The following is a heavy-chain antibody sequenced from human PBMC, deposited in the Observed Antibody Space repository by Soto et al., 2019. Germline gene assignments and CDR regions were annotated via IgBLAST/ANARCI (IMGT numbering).Heavy chain of an antibody. CDR3: ARDTYYYDSSGYLDYYYGMDV. CDR2: IYYSGST. V-gene: IGHV4-39*01. D-gene: IGHD3-22*01. J-gene: IGHJ6*02. CDR1: GGSISSSSYY. Sequence: SETLSVTCTVSGGSISSSSYYWGWIRQAPGKGLEWIGSIYYSGSTYYNPSLKSRVTISVDTSKNQFSLKLSSVTAADTAVYYCARDTYYYDSSGYLDYYYGMDVWGQGTTVT.